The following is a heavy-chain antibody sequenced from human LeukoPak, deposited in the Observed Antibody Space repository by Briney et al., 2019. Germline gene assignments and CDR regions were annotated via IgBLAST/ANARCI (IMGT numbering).Heavy chain of an antibody. Sequence: GASVKVSCKASGGTFSSYVISWVRQAPGQGLGWMGIINPSGGSIRYAQKFQGRVTMTRDTSTSTAYMELRSLRSDDTAVYYCARARVAAAGTCWFDPWGQGTLVTVSS. J-gene: IGHJ5*02. V-gene: IGHV1-46*01. CDR2: INPSGGSI. CDR3: ARARVAAAGTCWFDP. CDR1: GGTFSSYV. D-gene: IGHD6-13*01.